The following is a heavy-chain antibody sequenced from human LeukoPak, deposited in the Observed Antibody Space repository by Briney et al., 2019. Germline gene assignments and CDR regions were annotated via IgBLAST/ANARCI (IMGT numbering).Heavy chain of an antibody. V-gene: IGHV3-23*01. CDR1: GFTFSNYV. CDR3: AKEPEYSSNSYFDF. D-gene: IGHD6-6*01. J-gene: IGHJ4*02. CDR2: ISSNGATT. Sequence: GGSLRLSCTASGFTFSNYVITWVRQAPGKGLEWVTGISSNGATTYYADSVKGRFTISRDNSKNTLYLQMNSLRAEDTAVYYCAKEPEYSSNSYFDFWGQGTLVTVSS.